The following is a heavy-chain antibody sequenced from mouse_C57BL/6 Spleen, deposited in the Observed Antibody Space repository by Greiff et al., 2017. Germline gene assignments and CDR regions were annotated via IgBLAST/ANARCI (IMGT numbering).Heavy chain of an antibody. D-gene: IGHD3-3*01. V-gene: IGHV5-9-1*02. CDR1: GFTFSSYA. CDR2: ISSGGDYI. Sequence: EVMLVESGAGLVTPGGSLKLSCEASGFTFSSYAMYWVRQTPEKRLEWFAYISSGGDYIYSADNVKGRFTISRDKARNNLYLQMSSLKAEDTSMYYSTRDGDCYYFDYWGQGTSRTVSS. CDR3: TRDGDCYYFDY. J-gene: IGHJ2*02.